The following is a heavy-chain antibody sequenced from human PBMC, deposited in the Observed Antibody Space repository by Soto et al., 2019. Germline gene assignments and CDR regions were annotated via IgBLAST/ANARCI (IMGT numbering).Heavy chain of an antibody. V-gene: IGHV3-23*01. CDR1: GFTFSSYA. D-gene: IGHD2-15*01. CDR2: ISASGGST. J-gene: IGHJ4*02. CDR3: AKKDCTGGSCYRPFDS. Sequence: GGSLRLSCAASGFTFSSYAMSWVRQAPGKGLEWVSSISASGGSTYYTDSVKGRFTISRDNSKNTLYLQMNSLRAEDTAVYYCAKKDCTGGSCYRPFDSWGQGTLVTVSS.